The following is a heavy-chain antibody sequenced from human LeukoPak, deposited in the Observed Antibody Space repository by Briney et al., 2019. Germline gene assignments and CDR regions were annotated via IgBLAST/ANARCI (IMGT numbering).Heavy chain of an antibody. Sequence: SVKVSCKASGGTFSSYAISWVRQAPGQGLEWMGGIIPIFGTADYAQKLQGRVTITTDESTSTAYMELSSLRSEDTAVYYCAKAEVRCSGGSCYSGWFDPWGQGTLVTVSS. CDR1: GGTFSSYA. CDR2: IIPIFGTA. CDR3: AKAEVRCSGGSCYSGWFDP. D-gene: IGHD2-15*01. V-gene: IGHV1-69*05. J-gene: IGHJ5*02.